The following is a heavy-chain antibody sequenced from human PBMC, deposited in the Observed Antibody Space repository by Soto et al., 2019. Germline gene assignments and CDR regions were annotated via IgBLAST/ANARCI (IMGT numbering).Heavy chain of an antibody. CDR1: GYSFSRYW. J-gene: IGHJ4*02. V-gene: IGHV5-51*01. CDR3: ARVSSTWPLDF. CDR2: IQPDDSDT. Sequence: EVQLVQSGAEVRKSGESLKISCQASGYSFSRYWIAWVRQMPGKGLEWMGIIQPDDSDTTYSPSFQGQVTFSVDKSISTAYLKWNSLKASDTATYYCARVSSTWPLDFWGQGTRVTVSS. D-gene: IGHD6-19*01.